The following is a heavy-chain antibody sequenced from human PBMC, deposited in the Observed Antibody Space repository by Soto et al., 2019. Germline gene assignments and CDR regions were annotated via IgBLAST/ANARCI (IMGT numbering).Heavy chain of an antibody. Sequence: QVELVESGGGVVQPGRSLRLSCAASGSTFSRYGMHWVRQAPGKGLEWVAVISYDGSNKYYADSVKGRFTISRDNSKNTLYLQMSSLRAEDTAVYYCARQWLDYGMDVWGQGTTVTVSS. CDR1: GSTFSRYG. J-gene: IGHJ6*02. D-gene: IGHD6-19*01. CDR2: ISYDGSNK. V-gene: IGHV3-30*03. CDR3: ARQWLDYGMDV.